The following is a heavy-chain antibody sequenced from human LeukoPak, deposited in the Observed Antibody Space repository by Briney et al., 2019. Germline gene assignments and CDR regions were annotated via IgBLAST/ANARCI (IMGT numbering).Heavy chain of an antibody. J-gene: IGHJ5*02. V-gene: IGHV3-21*01. Sequence: GGSLRLSXAASGFTFSSYSMNWVRQAPGKGLEWVSSISSSSSYIYYADSVKGRLTISRDNAKNSLYLQMNSLRAEDTAVYYCAREGVTGTWFDPWGQGTLVTVSS. CDR3: AREGVTGTWFDP. CDR2: ISSSSSYI. CDR1: GFTFSSYS. D-gene: IGHD1-20*01.